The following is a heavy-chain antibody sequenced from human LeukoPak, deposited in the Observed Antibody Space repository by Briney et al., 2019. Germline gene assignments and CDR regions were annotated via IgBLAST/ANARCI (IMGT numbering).Heavy chain of an antibody. J-gene: IGHJ4*02. CDR3: ARRSGAYYSSYAY. Sequence: SETLSLTCTVSGGSISSNTYYWDWIRQPPGKGLDWIGSIYDSGTAYYNPSLKSRVTMSVDTSKNHVSLKLSSVTAADTAVYYCARRSGAYYSSYAYWGQGTLVTVSS. D-gene: IGHD3-22*01. CDR1: GGSISSNTYY. V-gene: IGHV4-39*02. CDR2: IYDSGTA.